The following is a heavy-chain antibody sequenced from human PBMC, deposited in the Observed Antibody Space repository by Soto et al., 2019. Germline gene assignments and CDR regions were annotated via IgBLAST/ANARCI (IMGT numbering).Heavy chain of an antibody. V-gene: IGHV3-23*01. Sequence: GGSLRLSCAASGFTFSSYAMSWVRQAPGKGLEWVSAISGSGGSTYYADSVKGQLTISRDNSKNTLYLQMNSLRAEDTAVYYCAKKWGKYYDILTGLGQYYMDVWGKGTTVTVSS. CDR2: ISGSGGST. CDR1: GFTFSSYA. CDR3: AKKWGKYYDILTGLGQYYMDV. J-gene: IGHJ6*03. D-gene: IGHD3-9*01.